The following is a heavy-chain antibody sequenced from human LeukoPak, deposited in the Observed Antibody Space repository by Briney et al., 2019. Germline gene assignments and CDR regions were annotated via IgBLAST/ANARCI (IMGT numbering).Heavy chain of an antibody. D-gene: IGHD1-26*01. CDR3: ARVVSGSYSYYFDY. Sequence: SETLSLTCAVYGGSFSGYYWSWIRQPPGKGLEWIGEINHSGGTNYNPSLKSRVTISVDTSKNQFSLKLSSVTAADTAVYYCARVVSGSYSYYFDYWGQGTLVTVSS. CDR1: GGSFSGYY. CDR2: INHSGGT. V-gene: IGHV4-34*01. J-gene: IGHJ4*02.